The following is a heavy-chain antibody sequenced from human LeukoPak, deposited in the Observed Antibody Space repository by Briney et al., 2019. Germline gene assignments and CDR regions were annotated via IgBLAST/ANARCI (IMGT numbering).Heavy chain of an antibody. V-gene: IGHV3-74*01. Sequence: PGGSLRLSCVVSGFSFSNYWMHWVRQAPGKGLVWVSRINSDGSTTSYAASVKGRFTISRDNAKNTLYLQMNSLRAEDTAVYYCARGTTVITFDYWGQGTLVTVSS. CDR2: INSDGSTT. D-gene: IGHD4-23*01. CDR3: ARGTTVITFDY. CDR1: GFSFSNYW. J-gene: IGHJ4*02.